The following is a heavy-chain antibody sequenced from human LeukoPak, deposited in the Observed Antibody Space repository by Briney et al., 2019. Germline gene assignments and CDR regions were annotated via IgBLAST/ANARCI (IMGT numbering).Heavy chain of an antibody. Sequence: GGSLRLSCAASGFTFSSYGMHWVRRAPGKGLEWVAVISYDGSNKYYSDSVKGRFTISRDNSKNTLHLQMNSLRTEDTAVYYCAKDPRQIDTLSGENWFDPWGQGTLVTVSS. CDR3: AKDPRQIDTLSGENWFDP. V-gene: IGHV3-30*18. D-gene: IGHD7-27*01. CDR1: GFTFSSYG. J-gene: IGHJ5*02. CDR2: ISYDGSNK.